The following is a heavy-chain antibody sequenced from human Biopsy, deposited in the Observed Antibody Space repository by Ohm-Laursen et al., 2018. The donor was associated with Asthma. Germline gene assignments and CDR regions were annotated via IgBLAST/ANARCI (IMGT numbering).Heavy chain of an antibody. V-gene: IGHV1-18*01. J-gene: IGHJ6*02. CDR2: ISVYNGNT. Sequence: GASAKVSCKTSGYTFNSAGIIWVRQAPGQGLEWMGWISVYNGNTKVAQKLQDRVTMITDTSTSTAYMELRSLRSDDTAVYFCARAVDYSHYYGIDVWGQGTTVTVS. CDR3: ARAVDYSHYYGIDV. D-gene: IGHD3-10*01. CDR1: GYTFNSAG.